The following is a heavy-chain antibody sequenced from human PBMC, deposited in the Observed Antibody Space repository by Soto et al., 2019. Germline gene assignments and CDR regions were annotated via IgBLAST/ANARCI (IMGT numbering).Heavy chain of an antibody. CDR1: GFTFNTYG. V-gene: IGHV3-30*03. D-gene: IGHD1-26*01. Sequence: QVQLVESGGAVVQPGKSLRLSCAASGFTFNTYGMYWVRQAPGKGLEWVAAISYDGSNKYHADSVKGRFTISRDNSKNTLDKSMNRLRVEETAVYYWATDIGRYTYVAGDYWSQGSLVTVSS. CDR2: ISYDGSNK. CDR3: ATDIGRYTYVAGDY. J-gene: IGHJ4*02.